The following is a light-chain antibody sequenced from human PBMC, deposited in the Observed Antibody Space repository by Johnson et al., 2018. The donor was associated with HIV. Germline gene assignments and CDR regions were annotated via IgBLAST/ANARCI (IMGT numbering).Light chain of an antibody. Sequence: QPVLTQPPSVSAAPGQRVTISCSGNNSNIGYNSVSWYQQVPGTAPKLLIYENKKLPSGIADRFSASKSGTSATLDITGLQTGDEADYYCGAWDSGLTAHFVFGSGTTITVL. CDR3: GAWDSGLTAHFV. CDR2: ENK. V-gene: IGLV1-51*02. J-gene: IGLJ1*01. CDR1: NSNIGYNS.